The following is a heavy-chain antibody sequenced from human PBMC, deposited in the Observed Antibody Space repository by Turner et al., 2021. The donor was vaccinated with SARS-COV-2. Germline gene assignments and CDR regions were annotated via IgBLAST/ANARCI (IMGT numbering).Heavy chain of an antibody. CDR3: ATGYQLRVDWFDP. CDR2: FDPDNGET. J-gene: IGHJ5*02. Sequence: QVQLVQSGAEVKKPGASVKVSCKISGYTLTELSMSWVRQAPGKGLEWMGGFDPDNGETIYAQDFQGRVTMTGDTSTDTAYMGLSNLRSEDTAVYFCATGYQLRVDWFDPWGQGTLVTVSS. V-gene: IGHV1-24*01. D-gene: IGHD2-2*01. CDR1: GYTLTELS.